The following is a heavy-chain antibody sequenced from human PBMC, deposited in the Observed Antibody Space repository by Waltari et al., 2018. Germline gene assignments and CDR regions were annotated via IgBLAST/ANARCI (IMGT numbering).Heavy chain of an antibody. J-gene: IGHJ6*02. CDR1: GFTFSSSW. CDR2: IKQDGSEK. Sequence: EVQLVESGGGLVQPGGSLRLSCAASGFTFSSSWMSWVRQAPGKGLEWVANIKQDGSEKYYVDSVKGRFTISRDNAKNSLYLQMNSLRAEDTAVYYCARDHYYYYGMDVWGQGTTVTVSS. V-gene: IGHV3-7*01. CDR3: ARDHYYYYGMDV.